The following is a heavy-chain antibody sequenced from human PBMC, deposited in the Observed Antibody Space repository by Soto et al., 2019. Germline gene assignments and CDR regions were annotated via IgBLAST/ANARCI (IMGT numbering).Heavy chain of an antibody. Sequence: SETLSLTCTVSGGSISSYYRSWIRQPPGKGLEWIGYIYYSGSTNYNPSLKSRVTISVDTSKNQFSLKLISVTAADTAVYYCARNYREFGSYYDSSGYYYRAFDIWGQGTMVTVSS. D-gene: IGHD3-22*01. CDR3: ARNYREFGSYYDSSGYYYRAFDI. V-gene: IGHV4-59*01. J-gene: IGHJ3*02. CDR1: GGSISSYY. CDR2: IYYSGST.